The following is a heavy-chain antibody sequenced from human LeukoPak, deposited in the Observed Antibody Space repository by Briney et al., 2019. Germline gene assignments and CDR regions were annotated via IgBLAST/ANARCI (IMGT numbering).Heavy chain of an antibody. CDR3: ARDISATATYSWFDP. D-gene: IGHD4-17*01. J-gene: IGHJ5*02. CDR2: IYTSGST. V-gene: IGHV4-4*07. Sequence: SETLSLTCTVSGASISSSYWSWIRQPAGKGLEWIGRIYTSGSTNYNPSLKSRVTMSVDTSKNQFSLKLSSVTAADTAVYYCARDISATATYSWFDPWGQGTLVTVSS. CDR1: GASISSSY.